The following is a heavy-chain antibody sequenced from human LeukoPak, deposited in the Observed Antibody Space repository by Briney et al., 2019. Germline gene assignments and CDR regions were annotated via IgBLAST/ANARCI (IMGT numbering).Heavy chain of an antibody. CDR3: AKDRPIPSYSSSSDY. J-gene: IGHJ4*02. D-gene: IGHD6-13*01. CDR2: ISGSGGST. Sequence: GGSLRLSCAASGFTFSSYAMSWVRQAPGKGLEWVSAISGSGGSTYYADSAKGRFTISRDNSKNTLYLQMNSLRAEDTAVYYCAKDRPIPSYSSSSDYWGQGTLVTVSS. CDR1: GFTFSSYA. V-gene: IGHV3-23*01.